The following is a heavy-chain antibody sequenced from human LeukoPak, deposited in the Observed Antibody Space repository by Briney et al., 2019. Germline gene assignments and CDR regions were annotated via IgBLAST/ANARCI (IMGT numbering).Heavy chain of an antibody. V-gene: IGHV3-7*05. Sequence: GGSLRLSCAASGFTFSYFWMSWVRQAPGKGLEWVADINLDGTERHYVDSVKGRFTISRDNARKSLYLQMNSLRDEDTAVYYCARDNVGATPFDYWGQGTLVTVSS. CDR2: INLDGTER. D-gene: IGHD1-26*01. CDR1: GFTFSYFW. CDR3: ARDNVGATPFDY. J-gene: IGHJ4*02.